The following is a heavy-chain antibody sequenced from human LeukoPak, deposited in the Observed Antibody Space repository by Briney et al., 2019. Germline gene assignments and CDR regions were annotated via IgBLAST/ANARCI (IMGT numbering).Heavy chain of an antibody. J-gene: IGHJ4*02. CDR2: IYYTGST. D-gene: IGHD2-2*01. V-gene: IGHV4-59*01. CDR3: ARVAACCAYCSSTSCYQDY. CDR1: GGAITNYY. Sequence: SETLSLTCGVSGGAITNYYWNWIRQAPGKGLEWLGYIYYTGSTTYNPSVKSRITISLDTSKKQISLKLRSVTAADTAVHYCARVAACCAYCSSTSCYQDYWGQGTLVTVSP.